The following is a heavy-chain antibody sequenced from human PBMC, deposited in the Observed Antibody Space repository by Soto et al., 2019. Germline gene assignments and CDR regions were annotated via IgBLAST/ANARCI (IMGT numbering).Heavy chain of an antibody. V-gene: IGHV3-73*01. D-gene: IGHD6-6*01. CDR2: IRSKANSYAK. Sequence: EVQLVESGGGLVQPGGSLKLSCAASGFTFSGSAMHWVRQASGKGLEWVGRIRSKANSYAKAYAASVKGRFTISRDDSKKKAYLQMNSLKTEDTAVYYGASSSWGDYWGQGTLVTVSS. J-gene: IGHJ4*02. CDR1: GFTFSGSA. CDR3: ASSSWGDY.